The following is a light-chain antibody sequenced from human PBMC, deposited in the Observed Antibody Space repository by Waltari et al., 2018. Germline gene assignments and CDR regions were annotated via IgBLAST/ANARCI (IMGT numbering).Light chain of an antibody. V-gene: IGKV3-20*01. CDR1: QSVSSSY. CDR2: GAS. J-gene: IGKJ1*01. Sequence: EIVLTQSPGTLSLSPGERATISCRASQSVSSSYLVWYQQKPGQAPRLLIYGASSRATGIPDRFSGSGSGTDFTLTISKLEPEDFAVYYCQQFGSSPWTFGQGTKVEIK. CDR3: QQFGSSPWT.